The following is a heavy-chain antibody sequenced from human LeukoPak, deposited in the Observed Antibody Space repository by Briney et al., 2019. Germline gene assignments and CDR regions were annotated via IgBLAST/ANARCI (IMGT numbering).Heavy chain of an antibody. J-gene: IGHJ4*02. CDR1: GFTFSTYW. Sequence: GGSLRLSCAVSGFTFSTYWMSWVRQAPGKGLEWVANIRQDGSEKFYVDSVKGRFTISRDNAKNLLYLQMNSLRAEDTAVYYCARSGAAGTFIDYWGQGTLVTVSS. D-gene: IGHD6-13*01. V-gene: IGHV3-7*01. CDR3: ARSGAAGTFIDY. CDR2: IRQDGSEK.